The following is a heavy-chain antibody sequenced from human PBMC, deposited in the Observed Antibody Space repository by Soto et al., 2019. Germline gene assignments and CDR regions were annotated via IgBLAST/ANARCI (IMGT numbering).Heavy chain of an antibody. CDR1: GDSVSSNSAA. Sequence: SQTISLTCAISGDSVSSNSAAWNWIRQSPSRGLEWLGRTYYRSKWYNGYAVSVKSRITINPDTSKNQFSLQLNSVTPEDTAVYYGARCGNVLRFSDDYGMDAWVNGTPFTVPQ. V-gene: IGHV6-1*01. J-gene: IGHJ6*04. D-gene: IGHD3-3*01. CDR3: ARCGNVLRFSDDYGMDA. CDR2: TYYRSKWYN.